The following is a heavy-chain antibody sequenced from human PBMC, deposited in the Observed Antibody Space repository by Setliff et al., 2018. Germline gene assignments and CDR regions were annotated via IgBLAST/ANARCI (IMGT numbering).Heavy chain of an antibody. Sequence: GGSLRLSCAASGFIFSNYAIHWVRQAPGKGLEWVAVISYDGSNKYYADSVKGRFTISRDNSKNTLYLQMNSLRAEDTAVYYCARARNKYGAFDYWGQGTLVTVSS. J-gene: IGHJ4*02. CDR3: ARARNKYGAFDY. V-gene: IGHV3-30*04. CDR1: GFIFSNYA. CDR2: ISYDGSNK. D-gene: IGHD4-17*01.